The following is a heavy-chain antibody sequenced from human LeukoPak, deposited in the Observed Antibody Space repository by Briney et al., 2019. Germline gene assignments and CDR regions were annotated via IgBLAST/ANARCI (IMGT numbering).Heavy chain of an antibody. CDR2: ISAYNGNT. D-gene: IGHD3-22*01. CDR3: ARDRALNYYDSSGYYDYYYYGMDV. V-gene: IGHV1-18*01. J-gene: IGHJ6*02. CDR1: GYTFTSYG. Sequence: ASVKVSCKASGYTFTSYGISWVRQAPGQGLEWMGWISAYNGNTNYAQKLQGRVTMTTDTSTSTAYMELRSLRSDDTAVYYCARDRALNYYDSSGYYDYYYYGMDVWGQGTTVTVSS.